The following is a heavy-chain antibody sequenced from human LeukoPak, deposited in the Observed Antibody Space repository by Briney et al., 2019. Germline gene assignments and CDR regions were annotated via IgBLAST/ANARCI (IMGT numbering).Heavy chain of an antibody. CDR2: IHSSGST. Sequence: PSETLSLTCTVSGGSISSYYWSWIRQPPGKGLEWIGYIHSSGSTNYNPSLKSQVSISVATSKNQFYLKLSSVTAADTAVYYCARLTRLSSSPDRYYFDYWGQGTLVTVSS. CDR1: GGSISSYY. V-gene: IGHV4-4*09. CDR3: ARLTRLSSSPDRYYFDY. D-gene: IGHD6-6*01. J-gene: IGHJ4*02.